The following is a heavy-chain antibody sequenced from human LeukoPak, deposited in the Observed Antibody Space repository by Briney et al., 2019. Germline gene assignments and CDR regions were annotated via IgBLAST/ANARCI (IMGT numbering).Heavy chain of an antibody. V-gene: IGHV4-4*02. D-gene: IGHD2-2*02. J-gene: IGHJ5*02. Sequence: SETLSLTCAVSGDSVNNTNWWTWVRQSPGKGLEWIGEIFHSGVTNYNPSLKGRVTMSVDTSKNQFSLKLSSVTAADTAVYYCARDNDCSITSCYTAWFDPWGQGTLVTVSS. CDR3: ARDNDCSITSCYTAWFDP. CDR2: IFHSGVT. CDR1: GDSVNNTNW.